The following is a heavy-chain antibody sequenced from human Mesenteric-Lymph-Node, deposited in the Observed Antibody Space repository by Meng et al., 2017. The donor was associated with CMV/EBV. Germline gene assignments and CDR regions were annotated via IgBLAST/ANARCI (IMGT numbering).Heavy chain of an antibody. J-gene: IGHJ4*02. CDR1: GFTLSLYS. Sequence: GESLKISCGVSGFTLSLYSMSWVRQAPGKGLEWVSYISRSSSSIYYADSMKGRFTISRDNAKSSLYLQMNSLRVEDTAVYYCARAYSVGAPFDYWGQGILVTVSS. CDR3: ARAYSVGAPFDY. D-gene: IGHD1-26*01. V-gene: IGHV3-48*04. CDR2: ISRSSSSI.